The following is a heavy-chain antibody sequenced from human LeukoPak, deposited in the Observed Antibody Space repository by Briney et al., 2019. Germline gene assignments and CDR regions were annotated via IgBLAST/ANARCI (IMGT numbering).Heavy chain of an antibody. J-gene: IGHJ4*02. D-gene: IGHD5-12*01. Sequence: PGGSLRLSCAASGFTFSSYAMSWVRQAPGKGLEWVAAISGSGGSSYYADSVKGRLSISRDNSKSTLYLQMNSLRAEDTAVYYCAKDQKFGYSGHDFAYWGQGTLVTVSS. CDR2: ISGSGGSS. CDR3: AKDQKFGYSGHDFAY. CDR1: GFTFSSYA. V-gene: IGHV3-23*01.